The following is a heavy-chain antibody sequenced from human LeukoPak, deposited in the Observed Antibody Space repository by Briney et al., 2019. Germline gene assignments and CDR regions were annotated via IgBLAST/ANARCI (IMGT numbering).Heavy chain of an antibody. J-gene: IGHJ3*02. Sequence: GRSLRLSCAASGFTFSSYAMHWFRQAPGKGLEWVAAISYDGSNKYYADSVKGRFTFSRDNSKNTLYLQMDSLRADDTAMYYCARDRLVNPDAFDIWGQGTTVTVSS. V-gene: IGHV3-30*04. CDR1: GFTFSSYA. D-gene: IGHD3-22*01. CDR3: ARDRLVNPDAFDI. CDR2: ISYDGSNK.